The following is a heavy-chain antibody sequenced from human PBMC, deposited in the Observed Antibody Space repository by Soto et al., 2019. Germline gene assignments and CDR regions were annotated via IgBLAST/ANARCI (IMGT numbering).Heavy chain of an antibody. D-gene: IGHD6-6*01. Sequence: GDSLKISCQGSGYSFANYWIAWVRQMPVKGLEWVGVIYPGDSDTRYSPSFQGQVTISADKSISTAYLQWSSLKASDTAMYYCARLTREYSSSSGHYYYGMDVWGQGTTVTVSS. J-gene: IGHJ6*02. CDR3: ARLTREYSSSSGHYYYGMDV. V-gene: IGHV5-51*01. CDR1: GYSFANYW. CDR2: IYPGDSDT.